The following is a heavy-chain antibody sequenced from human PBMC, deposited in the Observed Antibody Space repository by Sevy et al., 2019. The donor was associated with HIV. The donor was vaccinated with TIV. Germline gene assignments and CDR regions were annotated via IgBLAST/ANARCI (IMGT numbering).Heavy chain of an antibody. Sequence: SETLSLTCTVSGVSISSYYSSWIRQPAGKGLEWIGRIYINGNTNYNPSLKSRVAMSVDSSKKQFSLRLNSVTAADTAVYYCARERDCSRTSCRTYFHYGMDVWGQGTTVTVSS. CDR1: GVSISSYY. D-gene: IGHD2-2*01. CDR3: ARERDCSRTSCRTYFHYGMDV. J-gene: IGHJ6*02. V-gene: IGHV4-4*07. CDR2: IYINGNT.